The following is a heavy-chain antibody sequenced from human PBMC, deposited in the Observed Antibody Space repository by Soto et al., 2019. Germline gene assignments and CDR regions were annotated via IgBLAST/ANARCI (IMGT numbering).Heavy chain of an antibody. J-gene: IGHJ3*02. D-gene: IGHD3-22*01. CDR2: ISYDGSNK. Sequence: GGSLRLSCAASGFTFSSYAMHCVRQAPGKGLEWLAVISYDGSNKYYADSVKGRFTISRDNSKNTLYLQMNSLRAEDTAVYYCARANVYYDSSGSGAFDIWGQGTMVTVSS. CDR1: GFTFSSYA. V-gene: IGHV3-30-3*01. CDR3: ARANVYYDSSGSGAFDI.